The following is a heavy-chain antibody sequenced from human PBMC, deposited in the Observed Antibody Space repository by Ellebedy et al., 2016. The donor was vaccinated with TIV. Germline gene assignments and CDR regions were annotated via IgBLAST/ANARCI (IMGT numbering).Heavy chain of an antibody. D-gene: IGHD6-13*01. J-gene: IGHJ4*02. CDR3: AKGFVAAVDTFDN. V-gene: IGHV3-23*01. CDR1: GFPFRVYY. CDR2: LRDHGGSS. Sequence: PGGSLRLSCAASGFPFRVYYMSWNRQVPGQGLEWFSTLRDHGGSSFYTTSVKGRFTISRDIAKNTLFLQMNTLRAEDTALYYCAKGFVAAVDTFDNWGQGTLVTVSS.